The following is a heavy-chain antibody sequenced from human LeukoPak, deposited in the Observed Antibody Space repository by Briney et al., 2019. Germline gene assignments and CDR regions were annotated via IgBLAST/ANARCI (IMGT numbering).Heavy chain of an antibody. CDR2: IYYSGST. Sequence: SETLSLTCTVSGASVSGSAYYWGSIRQPPGKGLEWIGSIYYSGSTNYSPSLKSRVTISVDTSKNQFSLRLNSVTVADTAVYYCARGANNWFDPWGQGTLVTVSS. J-gene: IGHJ5*02. V-gene: IGHV4-39*07. CDR3: ARGANNWFDP. CDR1: GASVSGSAYY.